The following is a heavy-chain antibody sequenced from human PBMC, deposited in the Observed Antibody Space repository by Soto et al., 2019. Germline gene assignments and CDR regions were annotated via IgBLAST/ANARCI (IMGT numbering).Heavy chain of an antibody. Sequence: QVQLVQSGAEVKKPGASVKVSCKASGYTFTSYGISWVRQAPGQGLEWMGWISAYNGNTNYAQKLQGRVTMATDTATSTAYMELRSLRSDDTAVYYCARGGYYYDSSGYSYYFDYWGQGTLVTVSS. V-gene: IGHV1-18*01. CDR3: ARGGYYYDSSGYSYYFDY. J-gene: IGHJ4*02. CDR2: ISAYNGNT. D-gene: IGHD3-22*01. CDR1: GYTFTSYG.